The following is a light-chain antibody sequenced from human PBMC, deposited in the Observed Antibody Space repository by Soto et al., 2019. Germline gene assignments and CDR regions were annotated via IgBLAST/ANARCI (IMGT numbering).Light chain of an antibody. Sequence: DIVMTQSPDSLAVSLGERTTISCKSNQSVLYCATNNNYLAWYQHKSVQPPKLLIYWASTRESGVPDRFSGSGSGTEFTLAITSLQAEDVAVYYCQQYFSTPYSFGRGTKLGIK. CDR3: QQYFSTPYS. CDR2: WAS. V-gene: IGKV4-1*01. J-gene: IGKJ2*03. CDR1: QSVLYCATNNNY.